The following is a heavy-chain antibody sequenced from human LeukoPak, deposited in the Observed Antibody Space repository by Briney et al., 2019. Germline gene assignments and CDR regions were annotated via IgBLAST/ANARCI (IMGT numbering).Heavy chain of an antibody. J-gene: IGHJ4*02. Sequence: GGSLRLSCAASGFTFSSYSMNWVRQAPGKGLEWVSSISSSSSYIYYADSVKGRFTISRDNAKNSLYLQMNSLRAEDTAVYYCAKRSGTMVRGATGYFDYWGQGTLVTVSS. D-gene: IGHD3-10*01. CDR2: ISSSSSYI. CDR1: GFTFSSYS. CDR3: AKRSGTMVRGATGYFDY. V-gene: IGHV3-21*04.